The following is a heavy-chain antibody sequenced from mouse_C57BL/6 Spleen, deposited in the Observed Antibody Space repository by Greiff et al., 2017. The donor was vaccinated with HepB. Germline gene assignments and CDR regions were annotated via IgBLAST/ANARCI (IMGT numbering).Heavy chain of an antibody. CDR2: IYPGDGDT. CDR3: ATYGSSYGYFDV. CDR1: GYAFSSYW. D-gene: IGHD1-1*01. Sequence: QVQLQQSGAELVKPGASVKISCKASGYAFSSYWMNWVKQRPGKGLEWIGQIYPGDGDTNYNGKFKGKATLTADKSSSTAYMQLSSLTSEDSAVYFCATYGSSYGYFDVWGTGTTVTVSS. J-gene: IGHJ1*03. V-gene: IGHV1-80*01.